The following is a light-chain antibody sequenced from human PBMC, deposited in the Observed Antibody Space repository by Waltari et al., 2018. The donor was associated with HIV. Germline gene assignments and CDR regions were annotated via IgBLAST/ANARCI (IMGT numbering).Light chain of an antibody. Sequence: IVMTQSPATLSVSPGERATLSCRASQSVSTHLAWYQQKPGQAPRLLISGASTRATGLPARFSGSGAGKEVTLTISSLQSEDFAVYDCQQYKKGPETFGQGTKVEIK. J-gene: IGKJ1*01. CDR3: QQYKKGPET. CDR1: QSVSTH. V-gene: IGKV3-15*01. CDR2: GAS.